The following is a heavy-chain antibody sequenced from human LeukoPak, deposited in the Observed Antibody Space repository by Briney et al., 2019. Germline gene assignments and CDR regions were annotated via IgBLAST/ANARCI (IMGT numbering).Heavy chain of an antibody. CDR2: ISSSSSYI. D-gene: IGHD6-6*01. CDR1: GFTFSSYS. V-gene: IGHV3-21*01. CDR3: ARAIAARGNYYYYYMDV. J-gene: IGHJ6*03. Sequence: GGSLRLSCAASGFTFSSYSMNWVRQAPGKGLEWVSSISSSSSYIYYADSVKGRFTISRDNAKNSLYLQMNSLRAEDTAVYYCARAIAARGNYYYYYMDVWGKGTTVTISS.